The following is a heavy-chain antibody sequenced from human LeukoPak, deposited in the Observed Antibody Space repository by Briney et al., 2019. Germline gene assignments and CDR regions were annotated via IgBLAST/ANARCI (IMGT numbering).Heavy chain of an antibody. Sequence: PSEALFLTCTVSGGSISSYYWSWIRQPAGKGLEWIGRIYTSGSTNYNPSLKSRVTMSVDTSKNQFSLKLSSVTAADTAVYYCARADYYGSGSYTAVDYWGQGTLVTVSS. J-gene: IGHJ4*02. D-gene: IGHD3-10*01. CDR2: IYTSGST. CDR3: ARADYYGSGSYTAVDY. CDR1: GGSISSYY. V-gene: IGHV4-4*07.